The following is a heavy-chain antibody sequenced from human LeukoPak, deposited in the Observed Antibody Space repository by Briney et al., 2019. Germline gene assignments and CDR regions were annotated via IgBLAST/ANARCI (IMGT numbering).Heavy chain of an antibody. J-gene: IGHJ4*02. CDR1: GFTFSSYS. Sequence: GGSLTLSCAASGFTFSSYSMNWVRQAPGKGLEWVSSISNSSSYIYYADSVKGRFTISRDNAKNSLYLQMNSLRAEDTAVYYCARESYYYDSSGYYYSFDYWGQGTLVTVSS. V-gene: IGHV3-21*01. CDR3: ARESYYYDSSGYYYSFDY. D-gene: IGHD3-22*01. CDR2: ISNSSSYI.